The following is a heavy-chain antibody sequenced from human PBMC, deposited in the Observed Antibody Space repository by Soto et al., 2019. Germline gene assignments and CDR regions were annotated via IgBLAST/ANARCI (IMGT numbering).Heavy chain of an antibody. D-gene: IGHD3-22*01. Sequence: GGSLRLSCAASGFTFSSYAMHWVRQAPGKGLEWVAVISYDGSNKYYADSVKGRFTISRDNSKNTLYLQMNSLRAEDTAVYYCARDSGNYYDSSGYYWESGYFDYWGQGTLVTVSS. CDR3: ARDSGNYYDSSGYYWESGYFDY. J-gene: IGHJ4*02. CDR2: ISYDGSNK. CDR1: GFTFSSYA. V-gene: IGHV3-30-3*01.